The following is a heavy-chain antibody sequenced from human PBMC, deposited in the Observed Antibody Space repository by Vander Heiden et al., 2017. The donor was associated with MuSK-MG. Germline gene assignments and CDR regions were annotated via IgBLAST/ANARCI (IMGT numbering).Heavy chain of an antibody. Sequence: QVQLQQSGPGLVKPSQTLSLTCAIPGDSVSSNSASWNWIRQSPSRGLEWLGRTYYRSKWYNDYAVSVKSRITINPDTSKNQFSLQLNSVTPEDTAVYYCARDQDSSSSDYYYYMDVWGKGTTVTVSS. CDR1: GDSVSSNSAS. D-gene: IGHD6-6*01. CDR3: ARDQDSSSSDYYYYMDV. J-gene: IGHJ6*03. CDR2: TYYRSKWYN. V-gene: IGHV6-1*01.